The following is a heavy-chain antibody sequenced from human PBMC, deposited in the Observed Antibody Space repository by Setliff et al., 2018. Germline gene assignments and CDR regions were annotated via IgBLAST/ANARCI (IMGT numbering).Heavy chain of an antibody. V-gene: IGHV5-51*01. CDR1: GFSFTDFW. Sequence: GESLKISCKGSGFSFTDFWIGWVRQMPGKGLEWMGLIYAGDSDTRYNPSFQGRVTMSTDKSINTAYLQWSSLKASDTAIYYCARQKSTGSGNNWFDPWGQGTLVTVSS. CDR2: IYAGDSDT. D-gene: IGHD3-10*01. CDR3: ARQKSTGSGNNWFDP. J-gene: IGHJ5*02.